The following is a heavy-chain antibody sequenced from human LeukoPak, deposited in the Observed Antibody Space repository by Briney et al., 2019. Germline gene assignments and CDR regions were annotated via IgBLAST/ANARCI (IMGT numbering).Heavy chain of an antibody. D-gene: IGHD3-3*01. CDR1: GGSISSGSYY. J-gene: IGHJ4*02. CDR2: IYTSGST. CDR3: ARENYDFWSSYDY. V-gene: IGHV4-61*02. Sequence: PSQTLSLTCTVPGGSISSGSYYWSWIRQPAGKGLEWIGRIYTSGSTNYNPSLKSRVTISVDTSKNQFSLKLSSVTAADTAVYYCARENYDFWSSYDYWGQGTLVTVSS.